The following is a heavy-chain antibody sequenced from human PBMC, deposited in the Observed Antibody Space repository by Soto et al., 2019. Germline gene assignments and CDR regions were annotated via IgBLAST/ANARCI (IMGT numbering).Heavy chain of an antibody. V-gene: IGHV3-7*01. CDR1: GFTFNSFW. CDR3: SRSLDS. CDR2: INPHGSEK. J-gene: IGHJ4*02. Sequence: PGGSLRLSCAAPGFTFNSFWMDWVRQAPGKGLEWVANINPHGSEKHYVDSVKGRFTISRDNAKNSLYLQMSSLTAEDSALYYCSRSLDSWGQGTRVTVSS.